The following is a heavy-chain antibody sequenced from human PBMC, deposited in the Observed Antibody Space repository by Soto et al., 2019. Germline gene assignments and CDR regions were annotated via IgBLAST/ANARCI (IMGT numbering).Heavy chain of an antibody. CDR2: IYYSGST. J-gene: IGHJ5*02. V-gene: IGHV4-39*01. CDR1: GGSISSSSYY. CDR3: ARRTMVAARRVRWFDP. D-gene: IGHD6-6*01. Sequence: SETLSLTCTVSGGSISSSSYYWGWIRQPPGKGLEWIGSIYYSGSTYYNPSLKSRVTISVDTSKNQFSLKLSSVTAADTAVYYCARRTMVAARRVRWFDPWGQGTLVTVSS.